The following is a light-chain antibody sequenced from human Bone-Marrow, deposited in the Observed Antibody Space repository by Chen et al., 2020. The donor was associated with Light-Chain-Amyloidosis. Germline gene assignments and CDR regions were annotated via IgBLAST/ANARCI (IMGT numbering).Light chain of an antibody. CDR3: SSCTITYTLV. V-gene: IGLV2-14*01. J-gene: IGLJ1*01. CDR2: DVT. Sequence: QSAMTQPASVSGTPGQSITSSCTGTSSDVGGDNHVSWYQQHPDKAPKLMIYDVTHRPSWVPDRFSGSKSDNAASLTISGLQTEDEADYFCSSCTITYTLVFGSGTRVTVL. CDR1: SSDVGGDNH.